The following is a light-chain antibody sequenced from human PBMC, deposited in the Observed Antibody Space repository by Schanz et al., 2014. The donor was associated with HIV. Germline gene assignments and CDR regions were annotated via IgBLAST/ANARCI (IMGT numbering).Light chain of an antibody. V-gene: IGLV2-23*02. CDR2: EVS. CDR1: SSDVGSYNL. Sequence: QSALTQPASVSGSPGQSITISCTGTSSDVGSYNLVSWYQQHPGKAPKLMIYEVSKRPSGVSNRFSGSKSGNTASLTISGLQAEDEADYYCATWDDSLSGRVFGRGTKLTVL. J-gene: IGLJ3*02. CDR3: ATWDDSLSGRV.